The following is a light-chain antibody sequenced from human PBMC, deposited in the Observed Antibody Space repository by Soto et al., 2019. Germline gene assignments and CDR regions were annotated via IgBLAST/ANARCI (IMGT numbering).Light chain of an antibody. V-gene: IGKV3-11*01. CDR2: DAS. CDR1: QSVRTY. Sequence: EIVLTQSPATLSLSPGERATLSCRASQSVRTYLAWYQQKLGQAPRLLISDASNRATGVPARFSGSGSGTDFTLPISSVEPEDFAVYYCQQRSNWPPVTFGPGTRLEIK. CDR3: QQRSNWPPVT. J-gene: IGKJ5*01.